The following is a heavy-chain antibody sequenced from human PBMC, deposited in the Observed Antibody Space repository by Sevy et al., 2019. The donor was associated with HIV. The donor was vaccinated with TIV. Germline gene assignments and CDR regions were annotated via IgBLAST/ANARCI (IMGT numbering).Heavy chain of an antibody. J-gene: IGHJ6*02. CDR1: GFTVSSNF. Sequence: GGSLRLSCVAYGFTVSSNFMTWVRQAPGKGLEWVSIIYSGADTYYADSVKGRFTISRDNSKNTLYLQMNNLRAEDTAVYYCARDLRVATASGGMDVWGQGTTVTVSS. CDR2: IYSGADT. D-gene: IGHD6-13*01. CDR3: ARDLRVATASGGMDV. V-gene: IGHV3-53*01.